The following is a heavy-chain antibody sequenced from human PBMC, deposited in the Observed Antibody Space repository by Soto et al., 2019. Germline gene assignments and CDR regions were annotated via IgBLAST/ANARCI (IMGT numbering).Heavy chain of an antibody. CDR2: ISYDGSNK. CDR1: GFTFSSYG. D-gene: IGHD6-13*01. Sequence: PGGSLRLSCAASGFTFSSYGMHWVRQAPGKGLEWVAVISYDGSNKYYVDSVKGRFTISRDNSKNTLYLQMNSLRAEDTAVYYCAKDRLGIAAAGNFFDYWGQGTLVTVSS. V-gene: IGHV3-30*18. CDR3: AKDRLGIAAAGNFFDY. J-gene: IGHJ4*02.